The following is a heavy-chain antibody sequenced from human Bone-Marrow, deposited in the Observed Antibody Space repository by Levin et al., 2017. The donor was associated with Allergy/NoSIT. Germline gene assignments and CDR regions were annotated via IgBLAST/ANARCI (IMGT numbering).Heavy chain of an antibody. V-gene: IGHV1-2*02. CDR3: MRGRCEGSCGGGSHDFA. CDR2: ISPKSGGT. D-gene: IGHD2-15*01. CDR1: GYTFTGYY. J-gene: IGHJ5*02. Sequence: ASVKVSCKTSGYTFTGYYIHWVRQAPGQGLEWMGWISPKSGGTKYEQNFQGRVTMTRDTSINTAYMELSSLTSDDTADYYCMRGRCEGSCGGGSHDFAWGQGTLVTVSS.